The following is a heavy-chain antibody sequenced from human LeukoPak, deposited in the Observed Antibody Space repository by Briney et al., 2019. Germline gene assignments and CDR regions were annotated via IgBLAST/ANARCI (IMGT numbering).Heavy chain of an antibody. CDR2: IYTSGST. J-gene: IGHJ4*02. CDR1: GGSISSYY. CDR3: ARSPAGFGEFPWIPNDQYYFDY. D-gene: IGHD3-10*01. Sequence: SETLSLTCTVSGGSISSYYWSWIRQPAGKGLEWIGRIYTSGSTNYNPSLKSRVTMSVDTSKNQFSLKLSSVTAADTAVYYCARSPAGFGEFPWIPNDQYYFDYWGQGTLVTVSS. V-gene: IGHV4-4*07.